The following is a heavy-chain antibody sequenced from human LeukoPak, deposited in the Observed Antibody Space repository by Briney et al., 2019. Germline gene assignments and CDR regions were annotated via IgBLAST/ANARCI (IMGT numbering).Heavy chain of an antibody. CDR3: ARGGPYCSGGSCSDY. CDR2: LYYTGST. CDR1: GGSISSYF. J-gene: IGHJ4*02. Sequence: PSQTLSLTCTLSGGSISSYFWSWIRQPPGKGLEWIGYLYYTGSTNYNPSLKSRVTISVDTSKDQFSLKLSSATAADTAVYYCARGGPYCSGGSCSDYWGQGILVTVSS. D-gene: IGHD2-15*01. V-gene: IGHV4-59*08.